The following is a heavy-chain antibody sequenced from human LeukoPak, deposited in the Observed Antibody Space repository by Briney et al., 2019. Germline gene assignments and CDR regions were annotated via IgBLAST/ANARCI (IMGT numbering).Heavy chain of an antibody. CDR3: ARVYSGSYGDAFDI. CDR2: IYHSGST. V-gene: IGHV4-4*02. J-gene: IGHJ3*02. Sequence: SETLSLTCAVSGGSISSSNWWSWVRQPPGKGLEWIGEIYHSGSTNYNPSLKSRVTISVDTSKNQFSLKLSSVTAADTAVYYCARVYSGSYGDAFDIWGQGTMVTVSS. CDR1: GGSISSSNW. D-gene: IGHD1-26*01.